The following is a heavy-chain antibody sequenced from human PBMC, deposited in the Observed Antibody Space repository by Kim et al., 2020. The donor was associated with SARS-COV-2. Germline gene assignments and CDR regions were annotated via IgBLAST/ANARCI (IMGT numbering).Heavy chain of an antibody. D-gene: IGHD6-13*01. V-gene: IGHV4-34*01. CDR3: ARDTSAAGKRNRAFDI. CDR2: INHSGST. J-gene: IGHJ3*02. Sequence: SETLSLTCAVYGGSFSGYYWSWIRQPPGKGLEWIGEINHSGSTNYNPSLKSRVTISVDTSKNQFSLKLSSVTAADTAVYYCARDTSAAGKRNRAFDIWGQGTMVTVSS. CDR1: GGSFSGYY.